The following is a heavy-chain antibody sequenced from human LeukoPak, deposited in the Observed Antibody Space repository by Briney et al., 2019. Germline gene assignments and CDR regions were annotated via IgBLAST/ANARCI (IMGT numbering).Heavy chain of an antibody. D-gene: IGHD3-3*01. CDR2: ISGSGGST. J-gene: IGHJ4*02. V-gene: IGHV3-23*01. CDR3: AKSANYDFWSGYFDYFDY. Sequence: GGSLRLSCAASGFTFSSYAMSWVRQAPGKGLEWVSAISGSGGSTYYADSVKGRFTISRDNSKNTLYLQMNSLRAEDTAVYYCAKSANYDFWSGYFDYFDYWGQGTLVTVSS. CDR1: GFTFSSYA.